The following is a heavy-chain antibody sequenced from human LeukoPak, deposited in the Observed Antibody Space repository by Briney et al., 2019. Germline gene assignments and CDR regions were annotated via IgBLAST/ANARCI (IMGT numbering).Heavy chain of an antibody. J-gene: IGHJ3*02. CDR3: ARDHHRRLYDSQARNTFDI. Sequence: GGSLRLSCEVSGFTFSSYHMNWVRQAPGKGLEWVSYISSSSSTIYYADSVKGRFALSRDNAKNSLYLQMNSLRAEDTAVYYCARDHHRRLYDSQARNTFDIWGQGTMVTVSS. V-gene: IGHV3-48*01. CDR1: GFTFSSYH. CDR2: ISSSSSTI. D-gene: IGHD3-22*01.